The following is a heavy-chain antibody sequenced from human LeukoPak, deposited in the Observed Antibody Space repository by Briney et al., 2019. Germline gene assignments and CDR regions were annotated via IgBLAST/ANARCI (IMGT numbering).Heavy chain of an antibody. CDR1: GFTFSSNA. Sequence: GGSLRLSCAASGFTFSSNAMSWVRQAPGKGLEWVSSITDSGGGTQYADSVKGRFTISRDNSKNTLYLQMNSLRAEDTAVYYCAKGSATPYGRQGTLVTVST. V-gene: IGHV3-23*01. J-gene: IGHJ4*02. D-gene: IGHD1-26*01. CDR2: ITDSGGGT. CDR3: AKGSATPY.